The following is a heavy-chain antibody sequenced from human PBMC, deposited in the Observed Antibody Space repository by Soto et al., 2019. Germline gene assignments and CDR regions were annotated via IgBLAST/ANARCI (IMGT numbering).Heavy chain of an antibody. CDR2: IYYSGST. D-gene: IGHD3-10*01. CDR1: GGSISSYY. Sequence: QVQLQESGPGLVKPSETLSLTCTVSGGSISSYYWSWIRQPPGKGLEWIGYIYYSGSTNYNPSLKSRVTISVDTSKNQFSLKLSSVTAADTAVYYCARRDWFGELDPWGQGTLVTVSS. V-gene: IGHV4-59*08. CDR3: ARRDWFGELDP. J-gene: IGHJ5*02.